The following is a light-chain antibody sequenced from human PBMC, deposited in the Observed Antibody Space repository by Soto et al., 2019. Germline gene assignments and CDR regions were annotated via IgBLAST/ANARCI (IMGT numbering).Light chain of an antibody. Sequence: ILLTQSPSSLSASVGDRVTITCRDSQTISSWLAWYQQKPGKAPKLLIYKASTLKSGVPSRFSGSGSGTDFTLTISSLQADDFATYYCQHYNSYSEAFGQGTKVDIK. J-gene: IGKJ1*01. CDR1: QTISSW. CDR2: KAS. CDR3: QHYNSYSEA. V-gene: IGKV1-5*03.